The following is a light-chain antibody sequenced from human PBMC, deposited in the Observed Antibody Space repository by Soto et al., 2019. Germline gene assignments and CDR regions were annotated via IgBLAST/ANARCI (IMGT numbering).Light chain of an antibody. CDR3: QKYSSVIT. CDR1: QGISNF. V-gene: IGKV1-27*01. CDR2: AAS. Sequence: DIQMTQSPSSLSASVGDRVTITCRASQGISNFLAWYQQKPGKVPKLLISAASTLQSGVPSRFSGSGSGTDFTLTITRLQPEDVATYYCQKYSSVITFGHGTRLEIK. J-gene: IGKJ5*01.